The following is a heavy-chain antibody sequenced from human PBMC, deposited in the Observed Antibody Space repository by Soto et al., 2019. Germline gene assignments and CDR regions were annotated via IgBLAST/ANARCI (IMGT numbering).Heavy chain of an antibody. Sequence: GESLKISCKGSGYSFTSYWIGWVRQMPGKGLEWMGIIYPGDSDTRYSPSFQGQVTISADKSISTAYLQWSSLKASDTAMYYCARLAGYYDSSGYTYYYYYGMDVWGQGTTLTVSS. CDR1: GYSFTSYW. CDR3: ARLAGYYDSSGYTYYYYYGMDV. CDR2: IYPGDSDT. V-gene: IGHV5-51*01. J-gene: IGHJ6*02. D-gene: IGHD3-22*01.